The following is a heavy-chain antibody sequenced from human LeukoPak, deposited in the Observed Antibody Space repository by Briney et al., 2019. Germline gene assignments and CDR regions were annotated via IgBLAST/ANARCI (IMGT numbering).Heavy chain of an antibody. V-gene: IGHV1-46*01. D-gene: IGHD3-16*01. CDR3: AKLATSDTGETY. CDR1: GYTFTINH. Sequence: GASVKVSCTASGYTFTINHIHWVRQAPGQELEWMGVINPSGDSTTYAQNFQGRVTMTRDTSTSTVYMELRSLRSEDTAIYYCAKLATSDTGETYWGQGTLVTVSS. CDR2: INPSGDST. J-gene: IGHJ4*02.